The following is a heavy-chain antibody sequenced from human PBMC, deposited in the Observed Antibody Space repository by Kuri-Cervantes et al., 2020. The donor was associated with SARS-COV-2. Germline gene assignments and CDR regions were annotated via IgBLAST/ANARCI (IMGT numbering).Heavy chain of an antibody. J-gene: IGHJ3*02. D-gene: IGHD6-6*01. Sequence: GGSLRLSCKVSGFRFGFSFTTSWIAWVRQLPGKGLEWIGTIYPGDSESKYSPSVQGRVTISADRSISTAYLQWSSLKTSDTDMSYCARSLSSSRSGRDAFDIWGQGTMVTASS. CDR3: ARSLSSSRSGRDAFDI. V-gene: IGHV5-51*01. CDR1: GFRFGFSFTTSW. CDR2: IYPGDSES.